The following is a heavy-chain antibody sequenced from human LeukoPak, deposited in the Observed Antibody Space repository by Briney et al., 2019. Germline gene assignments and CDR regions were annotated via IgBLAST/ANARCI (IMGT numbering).Heavy chain of an antibody. CDR3: ARGRTYSSSFDY. J-gene: IGHJ4*02. V-gene: IGHV4-59*12. D-gene: IGHD6-19*01. CDR1: GGSISSYY. CDR2: IYYSGST. Sequence: PSETLSLTCTVSGGSISSYYWSWIRQPPGKGLEWIGYIYYSGSTNYNPSLKSRVTISVDTSKNQFSLKLSSVTAADTAVYYCARGRTYSSSFDYWGQGTLVTVSS.